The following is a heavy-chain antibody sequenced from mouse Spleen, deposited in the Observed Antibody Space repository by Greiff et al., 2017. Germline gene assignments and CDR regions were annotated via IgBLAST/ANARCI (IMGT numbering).Heavy chain of an antibody. J-gene: IGHJ4*01. V-gene: IGHV3-8*02. CDR2: ISYSGST. CDR3: ARFPGRYYAMDY. CDR1: GDSITSGY. Sequence: EVKLMESGPSLVKPSQTLSLTCSVTGDSITSGYWNWIRKFPGNKLEYMGYISYSGSTYYNPSLKSRISITRDTSKNQYYLQLNSVTTEDTATYYCARFPGRYYAMDYWGQGTSVTVSS.